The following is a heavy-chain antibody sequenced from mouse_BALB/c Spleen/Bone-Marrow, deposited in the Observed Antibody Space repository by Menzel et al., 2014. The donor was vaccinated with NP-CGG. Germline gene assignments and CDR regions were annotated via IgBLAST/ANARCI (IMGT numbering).Heavy chain of an antibody. J-gene: IGHJ3*01. CDR1: GYSFTRYW. D-gene: IGHD2-4*01. Sequence: VQLQQPGTVLARPGASVKMSCKASGYSFTRYWMHWVKQRPGQGLEWIGVIYPGNSDTIYNQEFKGKAKLTAVTSASTAYMELSSLTNEDSAVYYCTRSYYDYGGFPYWGQGTLVTVSA. CDR3: TRSYYDYGGFPY. V-gene: IGHV1-5*01. CDR2: IYPGNSDT.